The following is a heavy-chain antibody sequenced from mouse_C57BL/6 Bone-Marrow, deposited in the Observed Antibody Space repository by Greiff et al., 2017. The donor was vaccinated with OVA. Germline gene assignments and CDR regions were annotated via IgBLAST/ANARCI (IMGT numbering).Heavy chain of an antibody. Sequence: VMLVESGPGLVQPSQSLSITCTVSGFSLTSYGVHWVRQSPGKGLEWLGVIWRGGSTDYNAAFMSRLSITKDNSKSQVFFKMNRLQADDTAVYYCAKNSYYYLVDYWGQGTTLTVSS. CDR3: AKNSYYYLVDY. V-gene: IGHV2-5*01. D-gene: IGHD1-1*01. CDR2: IWRGGST. J-gene: IGHJ2*01. CDR1: GFSLTSYG.